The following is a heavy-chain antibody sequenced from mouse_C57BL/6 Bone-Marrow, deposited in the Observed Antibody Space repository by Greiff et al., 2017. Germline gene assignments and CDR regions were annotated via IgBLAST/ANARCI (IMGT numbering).Heavy chain of an antibody. D-gene: IGHD4-1*01. J-gene: IGHJ2*01. CDR1: GFNITDDY. CDR2: IDPENGDT. CDR3: TTGLTGT. Sequence: VQLKQSGAELVRPGASVKLSCKASGFNITDDYMHWVKQRPEQGLEWIGWIDPENGDTEYDSKFKGKATITADTSSNTAYLQLSSLTSEDTAVYYCTTGLTGTWGQGTTLTVSS. V-gene: IGHV14-4*01.